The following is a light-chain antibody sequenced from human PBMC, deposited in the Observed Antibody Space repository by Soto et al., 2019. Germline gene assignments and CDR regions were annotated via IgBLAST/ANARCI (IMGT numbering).Light chain of an antibody. Sequence: SYELTQPPSVSVSPGQTVSITCSGDKLGDKYASWYQQKPGQAPVLVIYQDIKRPSGIPERFSGSNSGNTATLTISGTQAMDEADYYCQAWDRGSAHVFGTGTKLTVL. V-gene: IGLV3-1*01. CDR2: QDI. J-gene: IGLJ1*01. CDR1: KLGDKY. CDR3: QAWDRGSAHV.